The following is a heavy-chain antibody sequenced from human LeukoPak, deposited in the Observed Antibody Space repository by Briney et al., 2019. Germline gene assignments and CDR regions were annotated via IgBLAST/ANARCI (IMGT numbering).Heavy chain of an antibody. V-gene: IGHV3-48*01. CDR1: GFTFSSYS. D-gene: IGHD1-26*01. Sequence: PGGSLRLSCAASGFTFSSYSMNWVRQAPGKGLEWVSYISSSSSTIYHADSVKGRFTISRDNAKNSLYLQMNSLRAEDTAVYYCATGYSGFDYWGQGTLVTVSS. J-gene: IGHJ4*02. CDR2: ISSSSSTI. CDR3: ATGYSGFDY.